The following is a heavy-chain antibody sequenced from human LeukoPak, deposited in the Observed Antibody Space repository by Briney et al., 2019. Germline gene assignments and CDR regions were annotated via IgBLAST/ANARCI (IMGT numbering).Heavy chain of an antibody. V-gene: IGHV4-39*07. CDR2: IYYSGST. CDR1: GGSISSSSYY. CDR3: ARDGTSSSVYYYYYYMDV. D-gene: IGHD6-6*01. Sequence: PSDTLSLTCTVSGGSISSSSYYWGWIRQPPGKGLEWIGSIYYSGSTYYNPSLKSRVTISVDTSKNQFSLKLSSVTAADTAVYYCARDGTSSSVYYYYYYMDVWGKGTTVTVSS. J-gene: IGHJ6*03.